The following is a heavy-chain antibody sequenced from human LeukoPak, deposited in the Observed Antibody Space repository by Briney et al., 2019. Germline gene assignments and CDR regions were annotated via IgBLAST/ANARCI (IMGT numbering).Heavy chain of an antibody. D-gene: IGHD2-2*01. CDR2: IYTSGST. J-gene: IGHJ4*02. CDR3: ARARGYCSSTSCSWDLDY. CDR1: GGSFSGYY. Sequence: SSETLSLTCAVYGGSFSGYYWSWIRQPAGKGLEWIGRIYTSGSTNYNPSLKSRVTMSVDTSKNQFSLKLSSVTAADTAVYYCARARGYCSSTSCSWDLDYWGQGTLVTVSS. V-gene: IGHV4-59*10.